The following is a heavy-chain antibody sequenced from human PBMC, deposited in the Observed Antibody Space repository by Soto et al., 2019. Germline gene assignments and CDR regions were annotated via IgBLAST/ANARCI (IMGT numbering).Heavy chain of an antibody. J-gene: IGHJ4*02. CDR2: ISAFNGET. CDR1: GFTFSDYG. Sequence: QIQLVQSGAEVKKPGASVKVSCKASGFTFSDYGFSWVRQAPGRGLEWMGWISAFNGETNYTQKSEGRVAMTTDAATTTAYMELRSMTVDDTAVYYCVRDQQWLLPVPLNCDYWGQGTVLTVSS. V-gene: IGHV1-18*01. D-gene: IGHD6-19*01. CDR3: VRDQQWLLPVPLNCDY.